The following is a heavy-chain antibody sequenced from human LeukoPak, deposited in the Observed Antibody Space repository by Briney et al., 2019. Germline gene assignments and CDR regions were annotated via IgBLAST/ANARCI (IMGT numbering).Heavy chain of an antibody. Sequence: PSETLSLTCTVSGGSISSRTYFWRWIRQPPGKGLEWIGNIYYSSWSTYYNPSLKSRVTISVDTSKNQFSLKLSSVTAADTAVYYCASQVYCSAGSCYSNFWGQGTLVTVSS. J-gene: IGHJ4*02. V-gene: IGHV4-39*01. D-gene: IGHD2-15*01. CDR1: GGSISSRTYF. CDR3: ASQVYCSAGSCYSNF. CDR2: IYYSSWST.